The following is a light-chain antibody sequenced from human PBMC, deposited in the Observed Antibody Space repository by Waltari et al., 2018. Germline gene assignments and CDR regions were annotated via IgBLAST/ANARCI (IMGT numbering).Light chain of an antibody. CDR3: QAWGTGAWV. CDR2: QDT. Sequence: HQKPDPTPLLIIYQDTTRPSGVPGRFSGSKSGNAATLTISGTQAMDEADYYCQAWGTGAWVFGGGTKLTVL. V-gene: IGLV3-1*01. J-gene: IGLJ3*02.